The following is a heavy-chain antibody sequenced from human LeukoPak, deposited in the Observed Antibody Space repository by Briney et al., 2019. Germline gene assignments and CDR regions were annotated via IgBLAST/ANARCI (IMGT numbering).Heavy chain of an antibody. CDR3: ARQSRDGSKTRGYYFDH. CDR1: GYIFTDYW. J-gene: IGHJ4*02. CDR2: IYPADSDT. Sequence: PGESLKISCQVSGYIFTDYWIGWVRQMPGKGLESMGIIYPADSDTAYSPFFQGQVTISADKSISTVYLQWSSLKASDTAMYYCARQSRDGSKTRGYYFDHWGQGTLVTASS. V-gene: IGHV5-51*01. D-gene: IGHD3-10*01.